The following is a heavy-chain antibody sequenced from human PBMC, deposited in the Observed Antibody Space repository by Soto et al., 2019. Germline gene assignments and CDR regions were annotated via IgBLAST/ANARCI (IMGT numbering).Heavy chain of an antibody. CDR1: GFTFSSYA. CDR2: ISYDGSNK. D-gene: IGHD3-3*01. J-gene: IGHJ4*02. Sequence: QVQLVESGGGVVQPGRSLRLSCAASGFTFSSYAMHWVRQAPGKGLEWVAVISYDGSNKYYADSVKGRFTISRDNSKNTLYLQTTSLRAEDTAVYDCARAAHPLDFGFDYWGQGTLVTVSS. V-gene: IGHV3-30-3*01. CDR3: ARAAHPLDFGFDY.